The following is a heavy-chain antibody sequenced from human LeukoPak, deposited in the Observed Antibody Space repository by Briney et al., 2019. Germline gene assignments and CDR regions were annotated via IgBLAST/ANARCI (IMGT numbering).Heavy chain of an antibody. D-gene: IGHD5-18*01. CDR3: AKNGYSYGLYDAFDI. CDR1: GFTFSTYA. CDR2: ISGSGGST. J-gene: IGHJ3*02. Sequence: GGSLRLSCAASGFTFSTYAMSWVRHAPGKGLEWVSGISGSGGSTYYADSVKGRFSISRDNSKNTLYLQMSSLRAEDTAVYYCAKNGYSYGLYDAFDIWGQGTMVTVSS. V-gene: IGHV3-23*01.